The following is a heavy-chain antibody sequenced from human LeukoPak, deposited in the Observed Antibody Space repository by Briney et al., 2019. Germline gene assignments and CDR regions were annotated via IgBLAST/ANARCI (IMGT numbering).Heavy chain of an antibody. J-gene: IGHJ4*02. CDR3: ARLGDPYVWGSHIDY. CDR2: IYPGDSDT. D-gene: IGHD3-16*01. CDR1: GYSFTSYW. Sequence: GESLKISCKGSGYSFTSYWIGWVRQMPGKGLEWMGIIYPGDSDTRYSPSFQGQVTISADKSISTAYLQWSSLKASDTAMYYCARLGDPYVWGSHIDYWGQGTLVTVSS. V-gene: IGHV5-51*01.